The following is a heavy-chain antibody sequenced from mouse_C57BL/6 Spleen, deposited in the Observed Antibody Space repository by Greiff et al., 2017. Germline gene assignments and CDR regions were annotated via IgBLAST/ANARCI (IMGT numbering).Heavy chain of an antibody. V-gene: IGHV1-52*01. Sequence: QVQLQQPGAELVRPGSSVKLSCKASGYTFTSYWMHWVKQRPIQGLEWIGNIDPSDSETHYNQKFKDKATLTVDNSSITAYMQLSSLTSEDSAVYYCARSYYGSSYSYYFDYWGQGTTLTVSS. CDR2: IDPSDSET. CDR3: ARSYYGSSYSYYFDY. D-gene: IGHD1-1*01. J-gene: IGHJ2*01. CDR1: GYTFTSYW.